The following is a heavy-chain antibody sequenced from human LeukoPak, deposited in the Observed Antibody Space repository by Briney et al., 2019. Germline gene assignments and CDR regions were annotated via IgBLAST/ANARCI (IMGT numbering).Heavy chain of an antibody. CDR2: IYYSGST. Sequence: SETLSLTCTVSGGSISSSSYYWGWIREPPGKGLEWIGSIYYSGSTYYNPSLKSRVTISVDTSKNQFSLKLSSVTAADTAVYYCARLRDDYWGQGTLVTVSS. CDR3: ARLRDDY. J-gene: IGHJ4*02. V-gene: IGHV4-39*01. CDR1: GGSISSSSYY.